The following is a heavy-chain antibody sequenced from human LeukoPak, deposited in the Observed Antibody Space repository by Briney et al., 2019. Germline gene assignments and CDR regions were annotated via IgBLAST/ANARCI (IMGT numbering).Heavy chain of an antibody. J-gene: IGHJ5*02. CDR3: ARREVDYYVYVWGSYRLRNWFDP. D-gene: IGHD3-16*02. CDR1: GGSISSGSDH. CDR2: IYTSGST. V-gene: IGHV4-61*02. Sequence: PSDTLSLTCSVSGGSISSGSDHWSWIPQPAGKGLVGIGRIYTSGSTNYTPALKSRITISVDTSMNQFSLKLSRVTAADASVYDCARREVDYYVYVWGSYRLRNWFDPWGQGTLVTVSS.